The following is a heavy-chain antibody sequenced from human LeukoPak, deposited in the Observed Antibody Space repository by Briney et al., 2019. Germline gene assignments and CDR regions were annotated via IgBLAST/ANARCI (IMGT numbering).Heavy chain of an antibody. J-gene: IGHJ4*02. V-gene: IGHV3-11*05. CDR1: GFNFSDYY. CDR2: ISSGSSYI. CDR3: VRDLGGGIPLAFYY. Sequence: GGSLRLSCAASGFNFSDYYMSWIRQAPGKGLEWVSDISSGSSYIKYADSVKGRFTISRDNAKNSLSLQMNSLRAEDTAVYYCVRDLGGGIPLAFYYWGQGTLVTVSS. D-gene: IGHD6-19*01.